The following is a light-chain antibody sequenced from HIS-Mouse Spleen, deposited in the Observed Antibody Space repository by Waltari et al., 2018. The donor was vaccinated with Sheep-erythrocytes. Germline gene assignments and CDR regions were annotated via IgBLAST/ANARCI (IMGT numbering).Light chain of an antibody. Sequence: NFMLTQPHSVSESPRKTVTISCTRTSGRIATHCVQWDQQRPGSAPTTVIYEDNQRPSGVPDRFSGSIDSSSNSASLTISGLKTEDEADYYCQSYDSSNHGVFGGGTKLTVL. CDR2: EDN. CDR1: SGRIATHC. J-gene: IGLJ3*02. CDR3: QSYDSSNHGV. V-gene: IGLV6-57*04.